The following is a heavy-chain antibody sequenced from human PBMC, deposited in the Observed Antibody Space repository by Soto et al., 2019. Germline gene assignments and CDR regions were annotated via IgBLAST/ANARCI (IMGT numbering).Heavy chain of an antibody. CDR1: GFTVSDYY. CDR3: ARDHSSIDIVVVPAADDAFDI. CDR2: IKQDGSEK. D-gene: IGHD2-2*01. J-gene: IGHJ3*02. V-gene: IGHV3-7*01. Sequence: GGSLRLSCAASGFTVSDYYMSWVRQAPGKGLEWVANIKQDGSEKYYVDSVKGRFTISRDNAKNSLYLQMNSLRAEDTAVYYCARDHSSIDIVVVPAADDAFDIWGQGTMVTVSS.